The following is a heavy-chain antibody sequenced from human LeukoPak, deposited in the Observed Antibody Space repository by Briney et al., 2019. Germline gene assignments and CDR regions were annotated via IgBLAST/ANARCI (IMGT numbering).Heavy chain of an antibody. V-gene: IGHV3-23*01. CDR3: ARKNGLDY. J-gene: IGHJ4*02. CDR2: ISGSGGST. CDR1: GFTFTSYG. Sequence: GGTLRLSCAASGFTFTSYGMSWVRQTPGKGLEWVSAISGSGGSTYYADSVKGRFTISRDNAKNSLYLQMNSLRAEDTAVYYCARKNGLDYWGQGTLVTVSS.